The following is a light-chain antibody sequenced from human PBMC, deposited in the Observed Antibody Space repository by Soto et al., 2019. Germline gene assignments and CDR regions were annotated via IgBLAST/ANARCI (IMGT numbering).Light chain of an antibody. J-gene: IGKJ2*01. Sequence: DIQMTQSPSTLSESVGDRVTITCRASQSISSWLAWYQQKPGKAPRLLIYKASSLESGVPSRFSCSGSGTEFTLTISSLQPDDFATYYCQQYNIYPYTFGQGTKLEIK. CDR3: QQYNIYPYT. V-gene: IGKV1-5*03. CDR2: KAS. CDR1: QSISSW.